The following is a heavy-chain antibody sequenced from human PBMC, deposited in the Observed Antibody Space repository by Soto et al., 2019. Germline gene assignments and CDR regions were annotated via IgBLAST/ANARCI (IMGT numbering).Heavy chain of an antibody. D-gene: IGHD7-27*01. Sequence: QVTLKESGPVLVKPTETLTLTCTVSGFSLSNARMGVSWIRQPPGKALEWLAHIFSNDEKSYNTSLKSRLTISKDTSKSQVVLTMTNMDPVDTATYYCARIWGPYYYYGMDVWGQGTTVTVSS. V-gene: IGHV2-26*01. CDR3: ARIWGPYYYYGMDV. CDR2: IFSNDEK. J-gene: IGHJ6*02. CDR1: GFSLSNARMG.